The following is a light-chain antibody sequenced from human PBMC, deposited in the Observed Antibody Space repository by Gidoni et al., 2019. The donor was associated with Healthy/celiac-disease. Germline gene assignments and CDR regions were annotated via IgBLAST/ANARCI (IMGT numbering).Light chain of an antibody. Sequence: DIVMTQSPLSLPVTPGEPASISCRSSQSLLHSNGYNYLDWYLQKTGQSPQLLIYLGSNRASGVPDRFSGSGSGTDFTLKISRVEAEDVGVYYCMQALQTPITFXQXTRLEIK. CDR3: MQALQTPIT. V-gene: IGKV2-28*01. CDR1: QSLLHSNGYNY. CDR2: LGS. J-gene: IGKJ5*01.